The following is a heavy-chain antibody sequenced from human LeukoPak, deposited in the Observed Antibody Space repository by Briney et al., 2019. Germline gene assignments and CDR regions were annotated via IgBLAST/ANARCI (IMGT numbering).Heavy chain of an antibody. CDR2: IYSSGST. V-gene: IGHV4-59*01. Sequence: PSETLSLTCTVSGVSISSYYWSWLRQPPGKGLEWIGYIYSSGSTKYNPSLKSRVTISLDTSKKHFSLKLNSVTAADTAVYYCARDAGGYCSGGSCYSNWYFDLWGRGSLVTVSS. CDR1: GVSISSYY. CDR3: ARDAGGYCSGGSCYSNWYFDL. J-gene: IGHJ2*01. D-gene: IGHD2-15*01.